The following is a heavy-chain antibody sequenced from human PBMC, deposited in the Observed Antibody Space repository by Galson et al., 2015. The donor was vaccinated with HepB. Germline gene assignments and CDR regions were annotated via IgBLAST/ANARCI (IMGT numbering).Heavy chain of an antibody. CDR1: GFTFSSYG. CDR3: AKVGLMTTVTLGVL. CDR2: IRYDGSNK. Sequence: SLRLSCAASGFTFSSYGMHWVRQAPGKGLEWVAFIRYDGSNKYYADSVKGRFTISRDNSKNTLYLQMNSLRAEDTAVYYCAKVGLMTTVTLGVLWGQGTLVTVSS. J-gene: IGHJ4*02. D-gene: IGHD4-17*01. V-gene: IGHV3-30*02.